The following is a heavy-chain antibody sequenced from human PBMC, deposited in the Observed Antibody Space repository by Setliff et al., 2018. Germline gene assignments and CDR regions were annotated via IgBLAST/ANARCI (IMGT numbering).Heavy chain of an antibody. CDR3: ARAGFAASGRKGVFEY. Sequence: ASVKVSCKASGYAFINYYMFWVRQAPGQGPEWMGTINTGGGSSSIVDQFQGRVTMTRDTSTSTVYLELNSLRSDDTAVYYCARAGFAASGRKGVFEYWGQGTLVTVSS. CDR2: INTGGGSS. CDR1: GYAFINYY. V-gene: IGHV1-46*01. D-gene: IGHD6-13*01. J-gene: IGHJ4*02.